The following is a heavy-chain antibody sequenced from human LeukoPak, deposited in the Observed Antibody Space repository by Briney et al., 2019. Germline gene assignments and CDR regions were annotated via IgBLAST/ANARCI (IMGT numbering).Heavy chain of an antibody. CDR3: ARAHIVVVTAFDY. Sequence: PSETLSLTCTVSGGSISSNSYYWGWIRQPPGKGLEWIGSIYYSGGTYYNPSLESRVTMSVDRSKNQFSLKLNSVSAADTAVYYCARAHIVVVTAFDYWGQGTLVTVSS. V-gene: IGHV4-39*01. CDR2: IYYSGGT. CDR1: GGSISSNSYY. J-gene: IGHJ4*02. D-gene: IGHD2-21*02.